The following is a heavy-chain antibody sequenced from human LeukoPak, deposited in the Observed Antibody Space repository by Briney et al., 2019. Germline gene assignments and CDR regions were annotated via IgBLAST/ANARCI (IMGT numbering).Heavy chain of an antibody. V-gene: IGHV3-48*02. D-gene: IGHD3-22*01. CDR3: ASHHYNRD. J-gene: IGHJ4*02. CDR1: EFTFSSYS. Sequence: PGGSLRLSCAASEFTFSSYSMNWVRQAPGKGLEWVSYISSSSSTIYYADSVKGRFTISRDNGKNSLYLQMSSLRDEDTAVYYCASHHYNRDWGQGTLVTVSS. CDR2: ISSSSSTI.